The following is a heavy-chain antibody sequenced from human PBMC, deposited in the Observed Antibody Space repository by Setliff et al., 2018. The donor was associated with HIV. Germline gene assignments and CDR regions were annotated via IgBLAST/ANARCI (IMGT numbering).Heavy chain of an antibody. Sequence: SETLSLSCAASGFSFSSYGLHWVRQPPGQGLEWIGSIHHAGSTYYNPSLKSRVRISLDTSKNRFSLQPTSVTAADTAVYYCARDPGDYDRKFDHWGQGALVTVSS. CDR3: ARDPGDYDRKFDH. D-gene: IGHD3-22*01. J-gene: IGHJ4*02. CDR1: GFSFSSYG. V-gene: IGHV4-38-2*02. CDR2: IHHAGST.